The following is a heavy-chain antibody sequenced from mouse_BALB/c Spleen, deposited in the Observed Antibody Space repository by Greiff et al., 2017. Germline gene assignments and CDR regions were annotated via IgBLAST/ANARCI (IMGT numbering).Heavy chain of an antibody. D-gene: IGHD1-1*01. V-gene: IGHV2-9*02. CDR1: GFSLTSYG. J-gene: IGHJ4*01. Sequence: VQLQQSGPGLVAPSQSLSITCTVSGFSLTSYGVHWVRQPPGKGLEWLGVIWAGGSTNYNSALMSRLSISKDNSKSQVFLKMNSLQTDDTAMYYCARDGSSSYYAMDYWGQGTSVTVSS. CDR3: ARDGSSSYYAMDY. CDR2: IWAGGST.